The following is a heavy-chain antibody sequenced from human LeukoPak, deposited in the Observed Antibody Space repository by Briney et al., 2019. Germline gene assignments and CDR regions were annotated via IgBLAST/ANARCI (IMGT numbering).Heavy chain of an antibody. CDR1: GFTFDDYA. V-gene: IGHV3-9*01. CDR2: ISWNSGSI. D-gene: IGHD3-3*01. J-gene: IGHJ4*02. Sequence: PGGSLRLSCAASGFTFDDYAMHWVRQAPGKGLEWVSGISWNSGSIGYADSVKGRFTISRDNAKNSLYLQMNSLRAEDTALYYCAKDITGVTIFGGVDYWGQGTLVTVSS. CDR3: AKDITGVTIFGGVDY.